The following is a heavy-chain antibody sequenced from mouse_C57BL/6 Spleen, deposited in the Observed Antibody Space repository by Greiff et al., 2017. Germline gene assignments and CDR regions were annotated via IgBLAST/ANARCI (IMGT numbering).Heavy chain of an antibody. CDR3: ARAHHYWYFDV. V-gene: IGHV3-6*01. J-gene: IGHJ1*03. CDR2: ISYDGSN. CDR1: GYSITSGYY. Sequence: DVQLQESGPGLVKPSQSLSLTCSVTGYSITSGYYWNWIRQFPGNKLEWMGYISYDGSNNYNPSLKNLISITRDTSKNQFFLKLNSVTTEDTATYYCARAHHYWYFDVWGTGTTVTVSS.